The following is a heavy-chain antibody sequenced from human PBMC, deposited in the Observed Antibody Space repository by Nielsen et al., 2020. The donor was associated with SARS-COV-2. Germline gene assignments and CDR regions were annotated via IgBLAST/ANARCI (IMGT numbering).Heavy chain of an antibody. D-gene: IGHD3-10*01. J-gene: IGHJ5*02. V-gene: IGHV5-10-1*01. CDR3: ARHTYYYGSGLNWFGP. CDR2: IDPSDSYT. Sequence: GESLKISCKGSGYSFTSYWISWVRQMPGKGLEWMGRIDPSDSYTNYSPSFQGHVTISADKSISTAYLQWSSLKASDTAMYYCARHTYYYGSGLNWFGPWGQGTLVTVSS. CDR1: GYSFTSYW.